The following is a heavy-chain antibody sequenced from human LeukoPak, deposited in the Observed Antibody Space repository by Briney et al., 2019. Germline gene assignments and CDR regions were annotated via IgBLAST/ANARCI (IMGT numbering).Heavy chain of an antibody. CDR3: AKDGSSSDY. V-gene: IGHV3-23*01. J-gene: IGHJ4*02. CDR1: GFTFRSHA. Sequence: PGGSLRLSCVGSGFTFRSHAMSWVRQAPEKGLEFVSGIYENGGTTYYADSVKGRFTISRDNSKNTVYLQMNSLRAEDTAVYYCAKDGSSSDYWGQGTLVTVSS. CDR2: IYENGGTT. D-gene: IGHD6-6*01.